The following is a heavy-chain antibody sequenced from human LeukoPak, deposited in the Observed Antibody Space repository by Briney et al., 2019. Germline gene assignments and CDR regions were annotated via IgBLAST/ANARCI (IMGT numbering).Heavy chain of an antibody. D-gene: IGHD3-16*01. CDR2: IYYRGST. CDR3: ARDTSLLGADYYYYYFMDV. J-gene: IGHJ6*03. CDR1: GGPLSSSSYY. V-gene: IGHV4-30-4*08. Sequence: LSLTLTVPGGPLSSSSYYWGWIGQPPGTGLEWIGYIYYRGSTYYNPSLKSRVTISVDTSKNQFSLKLSSVTAADTAVYYCARDTSLLGADYYYYYFMDVWGKGTTVTVSS.